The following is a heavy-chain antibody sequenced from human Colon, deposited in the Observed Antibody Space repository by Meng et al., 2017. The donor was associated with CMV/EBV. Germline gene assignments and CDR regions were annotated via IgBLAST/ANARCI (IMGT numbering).Heavy chain of an antibody. CDR1: GFMFSMKY. D-gene: IGHD2-8*02. CDR2: IYSDGKT. J-gene: IGHJ4*02. Sequence: SCAASGFMFSMKYMSWVRQAPGKGLEWVSGIYSDGKTDYADSVKGRFTISRDNSKNTLFLQMSSLRGEDTAVYYCARKDSTGWDYFDHWGQGTLVTVSS. V-gene: IGHV3-66*02. CDR3: ARKDSTGWDYFDH.